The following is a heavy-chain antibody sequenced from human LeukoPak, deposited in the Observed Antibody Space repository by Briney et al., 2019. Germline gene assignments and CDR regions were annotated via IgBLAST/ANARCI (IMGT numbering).Heavy chain of an antibody. CDR1: GFTFSSYS. CDR3: ARLTFGGVIGFDY. CDR2: ISSSGSHM. D-gene: IGHD3-16*02. V-gene: IGHV3-21*01. J-gene: IGHJ4*02. Sequence: KPGGSLRLSCAASGFTFSSYSMNWVGQAPGKGLEWVSSISSSGSHMYYADSVKGRFTISRDNAKNSLYLQMNSLRAEDTAVYYCARLTFGGVIGFDYWGQGTLVTVSS.